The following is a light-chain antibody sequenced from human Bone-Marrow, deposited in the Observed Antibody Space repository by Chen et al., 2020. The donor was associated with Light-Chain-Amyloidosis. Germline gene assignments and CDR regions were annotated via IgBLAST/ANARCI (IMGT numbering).Light chain of an antibody. Sequence: QSALTHPAPVSGSPGQSITIPCTGTSSNVGDYSLVSWYQQHPGKAPKLILYEGIQRPSGVSSRFSGSMSGNTASLTISGLQTEDEADYFCYTYAGSATFVFGSATTVTVL. V-gene: IGLV2-23*01. CDR1: SSNVGDYSL. CDR2: EGI. CDR3: YTYAGSATFV. J-gene: IGLJ1*01.